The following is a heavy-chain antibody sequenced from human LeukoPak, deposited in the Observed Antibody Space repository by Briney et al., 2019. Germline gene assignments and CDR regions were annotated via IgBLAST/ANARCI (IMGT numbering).Heavy chain of an antibody. CDR3: ARDWGSIKVITDY. V-gene: IGHV1-18*01. J-gene: IGHJ4*02. D-gene: IGHD3-16*01. CDR2: ISSNSDNT. Sequence: ASVKVSCKATGYXFTSYGISWVRQAPGQGLEWMGWISSNSDNTNYAQKLQGRVTMTTDTSTSTAYMELRSLRSDDTAVYYCARDWGSIKVITDYWGQGTLVTVSS. CDR1: GYXFTSYG.